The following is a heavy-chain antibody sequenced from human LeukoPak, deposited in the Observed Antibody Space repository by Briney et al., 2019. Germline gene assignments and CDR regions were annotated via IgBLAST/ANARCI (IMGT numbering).Heavy chain of an antibody. V-gene: IGHV3-23*01. Sequence: PGGSLRLSCEASGFTFSIYPMSWVRQAPRKGLEWVSGISGSGGSTFYADSVKGRFTISRDISKNTLYLQMNSLRAEDTAIYYCAKDGYGSGSYSQYFDYWGQGTLVTVSS. D-gene: IGHD3-10*01. J-gene: IGHJ4*02. CDR1: GFTFSIYP. CDR2: ISGSGGST. CDR3: AKDGYGSGSYSQYFDY.